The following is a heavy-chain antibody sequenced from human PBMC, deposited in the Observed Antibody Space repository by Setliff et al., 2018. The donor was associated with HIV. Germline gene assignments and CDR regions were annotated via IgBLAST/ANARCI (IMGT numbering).Heavy chain of an antibody. J-gene: IGHJ4*02. D-gene: IGHD6-19*01. Sequence: SETLSLTCTVSGGSISGYHWNWLRQTPGKGLEWIGYIYTSRGTDYHPSLKSRVTISVDTSKNQFSLKLGSVTAADAAVYFCARRFEQWLAFDYWGQGTLVTVSS. V-gene: IGHV4-4*08. CDR1: GGSISGYH. CDR2: IYTSRGT. CDR3: ARRFEQWLAFDY.